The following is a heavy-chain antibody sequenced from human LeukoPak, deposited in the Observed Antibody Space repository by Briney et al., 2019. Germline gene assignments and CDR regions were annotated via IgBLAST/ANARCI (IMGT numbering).Heavy chain of an antibody. CDR1: GYSISTSSY. D-gene: IGHD4-17*01. CDR2: ISHSGIT. Sequence: PSETLSLTCAVSGYSISTSSYWGWIRQPPGKGLEWIGSISHSGITYYYPSLKSRVTISVDTSKNQFSLKLSSVTAADTAVYSCVKDNPTGYFDPWGQGTLITVSS. V-gene: IGHV4-38-2*02. J-gene: IGHJ5*02. CDR3: VKDNPTGYFDP.